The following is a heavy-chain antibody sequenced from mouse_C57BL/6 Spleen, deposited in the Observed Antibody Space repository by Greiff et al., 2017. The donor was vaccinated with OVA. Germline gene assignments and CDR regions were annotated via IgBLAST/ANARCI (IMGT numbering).Heavy chain of an antibody. CDR3: ARNYGSSYVGY. CDR1: GYSFTGYY. V-gene: IGHV1-42*01. Sequence: DVQLQESGPELVKPGASVKISCKASGYSFTGYYMNWVKQSPEKSLEWIGEINPSTGGTTYNQKFKAKATLTVDKSSSTAYMQLKSLTSEDSAVYYCARNYGSSYVGYWGQGTTLTVSS. CDR2: INPSTGGT. J-gene: IGHJ2*01. D-gene: IGHD1-1*01.